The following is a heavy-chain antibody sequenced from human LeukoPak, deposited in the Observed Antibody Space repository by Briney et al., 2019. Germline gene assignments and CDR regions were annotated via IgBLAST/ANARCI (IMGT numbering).Heavy chain of an antibody. CDR1: GFTFRRNA. J-gene: IGHJ4*02. D-gene: IGHD1-1*01. Sequence: GGSLRLSCAVSGFTFRRNAMTWVGQAPGKGVEWGSSITCICFSTYYADSVNGRYTISIDNSKNTLYLQMNSLRAEDTAVYYCAKDLIYNDAGTKYYWGQGTLVTVSS. V-gene: IGHV3-23*01. CDR3: AKDLIYNDAGTKYY. CDR2: ITCICFST.